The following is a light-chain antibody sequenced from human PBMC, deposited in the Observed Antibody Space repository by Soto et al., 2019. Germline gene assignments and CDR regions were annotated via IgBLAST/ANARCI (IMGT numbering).Light chain of an antibody. CDR3: SSYTSSSPV. CDR1: SSDVGGYNY. CDR2: EVS. J-gene: IGLJ2*01. V-gene: IGLV2-8*01. Sequence: QSVLTQPPSASGPPGQSVTISCTGTSSDVGGYNYVSWYQQHPGKAPKLMIYEVSKRPSGVPDRFSGSKSGNTASLTVSGLQAEDEADYYCSSYTSSSPVFGGGTKVTVL.